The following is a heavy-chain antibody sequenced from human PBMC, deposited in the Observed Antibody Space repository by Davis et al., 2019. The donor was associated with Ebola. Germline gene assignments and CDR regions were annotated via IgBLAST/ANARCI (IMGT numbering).Heavy chain of an antibody. J-gene: IGHJ5*02. CDR2: ISYDGSNK. V-gene: IGHV3-30*03. D-gene: IGHD3-16*02. CDR3: AREIMITFGGVIVQAESWFDP. CDR1: GFTFSGSA. Sequence: PEGSLRLSCAASGFTFSGSALHWVRQAPGKGLEWVAVISYDGSNKYYADSVKGRFTIPRDNAKNSLYLQMNSLRAEDTAVYYCAREIMITFGGVIVQAESWFDPWGQGTLVTVSS.